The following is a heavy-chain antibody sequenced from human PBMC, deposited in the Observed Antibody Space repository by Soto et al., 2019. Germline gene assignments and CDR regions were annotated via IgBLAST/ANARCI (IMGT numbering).Heavy chain of an antibody. CDR2: ISGTSGLI. Sequence: EVQLVESGGGLVKPGGSLRLSCAASGFIFSGYSINWVRQPPGKGPEWVSYISGTSGLIHYADSVKGRFTISRDNAKDSVYVQMNSLRAEDTAVYYCARAEGDYSYYYGMDVWGQGTTVTVSS. CDR1: GFIFSGYS. J-gene: IGHJ6*02. D-gene: IGHD4-17*01. CDR3: ARAEGDYSYYYGMDV. V-gene: IGHV3-21*01.